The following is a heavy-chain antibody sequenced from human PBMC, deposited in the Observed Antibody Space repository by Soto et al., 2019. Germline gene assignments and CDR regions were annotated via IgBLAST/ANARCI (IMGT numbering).Heavy chain of an antibody. CDR2: IWYDGSNK. CDR1: GFTFSSYG. CDR3: ARDPRGYGDYEFDY. D-gene: IGHD4-17*01. Sequence: QVQLVESGGGVVQPGRSLRLSCAASGFTFSSYGMHWVRQAPGKGLEWVAVIWYDGSNKYYADSVKGRFTISRDNSKNTLYLQMNSLRAEDTAVYYCARDPRGYGDYEFDYWGQGTLVTVSS. V-gene: IGHV3-33*01. J-gene: IGHJ4*02.